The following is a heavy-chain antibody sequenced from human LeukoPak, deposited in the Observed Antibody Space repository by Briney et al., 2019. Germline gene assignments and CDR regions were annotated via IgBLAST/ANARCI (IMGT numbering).Heavy chain of an antibody. CDR2: INPNSGGT. CDR1: GYTFTGYY. Sequence: GASVKVSCKASGYTFTGYYMHWVRQAPGQGLEWMGWINPNSGGTNYAQKFQGRVTMTRDTSISTAYMELSRLRSDDTAVYYCARIRRYYHSPDWFDPWGQGTLVTVSS. CDR3: ARIRRYYHSPDWFDP. D-gene: IGHD3-22*01. V-gene: IGHV1-2*02. J-gene: IGHJ5*02.